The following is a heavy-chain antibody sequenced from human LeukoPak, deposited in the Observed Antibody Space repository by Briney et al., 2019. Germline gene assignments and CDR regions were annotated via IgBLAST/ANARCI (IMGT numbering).Heavy chain of an antibody. V-gene: IGHV3-23*01. D-gene: IGHD3-22*01. CDR1: GITLSNYG. CDR3: AKRGVVIRVILVGFHKEAYYFDS. Sequence: GGSLILSCAVSGITLSNYGMSWVRQAPGKGLEWVAGINDSGGRTNYADSVKGRFTISRDNPKNTLYLQMNSLRAEDTAVYFCAKRGVVIRVILVGFHKEAYYFDSWGQGALVTVSS. CDR2: INDSGGRT. J-gene: IGHJ4*02.